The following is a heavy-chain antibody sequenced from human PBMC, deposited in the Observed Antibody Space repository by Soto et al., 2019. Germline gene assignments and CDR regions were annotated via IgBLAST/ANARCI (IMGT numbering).Heavy chain of an antibody. CDR3: ARDAYYYDSSGSFDY. Sequence: ASVKVSCKASGYTFTSYGISWVRQAPGQGLEWMGWISAYNGNTNYAQKLQGRVTMTTDTSTSTAYMELRSLRSDDTAVYYCARDAYYYDSSGSFDYWGQGTLVTAPQ. CDR2: ISAYNGNT. D-gene: IGHD3-22*01. J-gene: IGHJ4*02. V-gene: IGHV1-18*04. CDR1: GYTFTSYG.